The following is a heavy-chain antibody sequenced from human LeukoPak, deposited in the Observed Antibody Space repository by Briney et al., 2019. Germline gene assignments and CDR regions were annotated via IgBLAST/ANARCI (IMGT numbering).Heavy chain of an antibody. CDR2: IYPGDSDT. J-gene: IGHJ4*02. V-gene: IGHV5-51*01. Sequence: KHGESLKISCKGSGYIFTTYWIAWVRQMPGKALEWMGIIYPGDSDTRYSPSFQGQVTISADKSISTAYLQWSSLKASDTATYYCARPYSSSWYYFDNWGQGALVTVSS. D-gene: IGHD6-13*01. CDR1: GYIFTTYW. CDR3: ARPYSSSWYYFDN.